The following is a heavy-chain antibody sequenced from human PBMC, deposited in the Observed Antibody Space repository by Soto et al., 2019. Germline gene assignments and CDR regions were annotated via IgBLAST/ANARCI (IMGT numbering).Heavy chain of an antibody. CDR1: GGSISSGDYY. CDR2: IFYSGNT. J-gene: IGHJ4*02. Sequence: QVQLQESGPGLVKPSQTLSLTCTVSGGSISSGDYYWCWIRQPPGKGLEWIGSIFYSGNTHYNPALRSRLTISVDTSKNQFSLKLSSVPAADTAVYYCARASAYTATDFDYWGQGTLVTVSS. V-gene: IGHV4-30-4*01. CDR3: ARASAYTATDFDY. D-gene: IGHD2-15*01.